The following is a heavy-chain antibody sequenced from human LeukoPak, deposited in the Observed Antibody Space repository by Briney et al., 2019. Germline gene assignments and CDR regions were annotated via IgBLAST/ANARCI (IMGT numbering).Heavy chain of an antibody. CDR2: MNANSGNT. CDR1: GYTFNSYY. J-gene: IGHJ6*03. Sequence: GASVKVSCKASGYTFNSYYMHWVRQAPGHGLEWMGWMNANSGNTGYAQKFQGRVTITRNTSISTAYMELSSLRSADTAVYYCARGQEYGPYYYMDVCGKGTTVTVSS. CDR3: ARGQEYGPYYYMDV. V-gene: IGHV1-8*03. D-gene: IGHD2/OR15-2a*01.